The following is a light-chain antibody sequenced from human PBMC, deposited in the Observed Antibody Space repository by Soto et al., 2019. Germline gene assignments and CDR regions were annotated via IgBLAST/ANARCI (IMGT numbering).Light chain of an antibody. J-gene: IGLJ2*01. CDR2: EVT. V-gene: IGLV2-14*01. Sequence: QSALTQPASVSGSPGQSITISCTGTSSDVGGYNYVSWYQQHPGKAPKLMIYEVTNRPSGVSNRFSGSKSGNTASLTISGLQAEDEADYYCSSSTTGSTVGVVFGGGTKVTVL. CDR1: SSDVGGYNY. CDR3: SSSTTGSTVGVV.